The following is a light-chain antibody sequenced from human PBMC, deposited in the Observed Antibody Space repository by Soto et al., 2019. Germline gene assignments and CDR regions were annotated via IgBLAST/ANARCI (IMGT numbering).Light chain of an antibody. V-gene: IGKV3-15*01. Sequence: EIVMTQSPATLSLSPGERATLSCRASQSVSSNLAWYQQKRGQAPRLLIYGASTRATGLPDRISGSGSGTEFTLTISSLQSEDFALYYCQQYNDWPLTFGGGTKVEIK. J-gene: IGKJ4*01. CDR3: QQYNDWPLT. CDR1: QSVSSN. CDR2: GAS.